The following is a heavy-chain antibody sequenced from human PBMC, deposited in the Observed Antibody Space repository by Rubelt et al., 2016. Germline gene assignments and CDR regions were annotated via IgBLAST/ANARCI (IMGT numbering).Heavy chain of an antibody. D-gene: IGHD3-22*01. J-gene: IGHJ4*02. CDR1: GGSISSYY. CDR2: IYYSGST. V-gene: IGHV4-59*08. CDR3: ARRGYYDSSGYYIPDY. Sequence: QVQLQESGPGLVKPSETLSLTCTVSGGSISSYYWSWIRQPPGKGLEWIGYIYYSGSTNYNPSLKSRVTISVDTSKNQFSLKLSAVTAADTAVYYCARRGYYDSSGYYIPDYWGQGTLVTVSS.